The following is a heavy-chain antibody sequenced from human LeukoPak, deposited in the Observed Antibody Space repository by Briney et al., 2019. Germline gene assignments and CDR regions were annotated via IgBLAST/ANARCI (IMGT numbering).Heavy chain of an antibody. CDR1: GFTFSSYP. CDR3: AKSQGTIAIYFDY. D-gene: IGHD2-21*01. CDR2: ISYDGSKI. Sequence: GGSLRLSCAASGFTFSSYPLHWVRQAPGKGLEWVTLISYDGSKIYYADSVKGRFTISRDISMTTLFLQMDSLRAEDTAVYYCAKSQGTIAIYFDYWGQGSLVTVSS. J-gene: IGHJ4*02. V-gene: IGHV3-30-3*02.